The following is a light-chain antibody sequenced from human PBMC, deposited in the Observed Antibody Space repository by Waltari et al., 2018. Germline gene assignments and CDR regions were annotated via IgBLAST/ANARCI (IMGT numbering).Light chain of an antibody. V-gene: IGLV2-14*01. Sequence: QSAPTQPPSVSGSPGQSVTISCSGTSSDVGGYNYVSWYQQHPGKAPKLMIYGVSLRPSGVSVRFSGSKAGNTASLTISGLQAEGDADYYCCSYTTSSTGVFGGGTRLTVL. CDR1: SSDVGGYNY. CDR3: CSYTTSSTGV. CDR2: GVS. J-gene: IGLJ2*01.